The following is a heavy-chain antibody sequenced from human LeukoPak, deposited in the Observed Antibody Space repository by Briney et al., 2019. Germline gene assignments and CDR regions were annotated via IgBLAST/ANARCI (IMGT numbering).Heavy chain of an antibody. CDR3: ARYHYDSSGYPYYFDY. CDR1: GFIVSDNY. V-gene: IGHV3-53*01. D-gene: IGHD3-22*01. Sequence: GGSLRLSCAASGFIVSDNYMSWVRQAPGRGLEWVSVIYSGGSTYYADSVQGRFTISRDNSKNTVFLQLNSLRAEDTAVYYCARYHYDSSGYPYYFDYWGQGTLVTVSS. J-gene: IGHJ4*02. CDR2: IYSGGST.